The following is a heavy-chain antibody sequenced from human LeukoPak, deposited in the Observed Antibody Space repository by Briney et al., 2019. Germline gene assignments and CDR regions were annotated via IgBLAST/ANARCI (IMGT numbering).Heavy chain of an antibody. J-gene: IGHJ4*02. D-gene: IGHD1-26*01. V-gene: IGHV3-30-3*01. CDR2: ISYDCSNK. CDR1: GFTFSSYA. CDR3: ARVPKWELPFDY. Sequence: GRSLKLSCEASGFTFSSYAMHWVRQAPGKGLEWMAVISYDCSNKYYADYVKGRFTISRDNSKITLYLQMNSLRAEDTAVYYCARVPKWELPFDYWGQGTLVTVPS.